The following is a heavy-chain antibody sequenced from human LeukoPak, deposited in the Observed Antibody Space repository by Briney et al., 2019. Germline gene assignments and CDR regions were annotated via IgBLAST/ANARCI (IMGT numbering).Heavy chain of an antibody. CDR3: ARGGAGSLWFGVLDP. CDR2: INPNSGGT. CDR1: GYTFTGYY. Sequence: GASVKVSCKASGYTFTGYYMHWVRQAPGQGLEWMGWINPNSGGTNYAQKFQGRVTMTRDTSISTAYMELSRLRSDDTAVYYCARGGAGSLWFGVLDPWGQGTLVTVSS. D-gene: IGHD3-10*01. J-gene: IGHJ5*02. V-gene: IGHV1-2*02.